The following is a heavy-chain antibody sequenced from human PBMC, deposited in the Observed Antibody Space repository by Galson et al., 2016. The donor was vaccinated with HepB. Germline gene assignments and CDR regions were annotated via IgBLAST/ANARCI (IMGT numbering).Heavy chain of an antibody. D-gene: IGHD4-17*01. CDR3: ARVGINYGDLGTFDH. CDR1: GYSFTTYG. Sequence: SVKVSCKAYGYSFTTYGISWVRQAPGQGLEFMGWISAYNDNTNYAQKFQGGVTMTTNPTTQTASMSLTSLGSDATAVYYCARVGINYGDLGTFDHWDQGTLVTVSS. V-gene: IGHV1-18*01. CDR2: ISAYNDNT. J-gene: IGHJ4*02.